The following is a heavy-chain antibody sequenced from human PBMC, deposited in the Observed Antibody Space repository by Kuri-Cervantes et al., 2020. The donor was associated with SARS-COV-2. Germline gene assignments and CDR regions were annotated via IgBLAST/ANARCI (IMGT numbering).Heavy chain of an antibody. D-gene: IGHD2-15*01. CDR2: IYYSGST. CDR3: ARHNNCSGGSCYAGPFDY. J-gene: IGHJ4*02. Sequence: SETLSLTCTVSGGSISSHYWSWIRQPPGKGLEWIGYIYYSGSTYYNPSLESRVTISVDTSKNQFSLKLSSVTAADTAVYYCARHNNCSGGSCYAGPFDYWGQGTLVTVSS. V-gene: IGHV4-59*08. CDR1: GGSISSHY.